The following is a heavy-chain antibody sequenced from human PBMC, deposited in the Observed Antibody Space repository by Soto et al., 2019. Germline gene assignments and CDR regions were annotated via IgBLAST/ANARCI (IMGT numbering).Heavy chain of an antibody. CDR3: ARGGDSSTWSNLLDRSGLAA. V-gene: IGHV1-69*06. J-gene: IGHJ6*02. CDR1: GGTFSSYA. CDR2: IVPLFRTT. D-gene: IGHD6-13*01. Sequence: QVQLVQSGAEAKKPGSSVKVSCKTSGGTFSSYAISWVRQAPGQGLEWMGGIVPLFRTTNYAQKFQGRVTITADTSTDTVYMELSGLRSGDTAVYYCARGGDSSTWSNLLDRSGLAAWGQATTVTVSS.